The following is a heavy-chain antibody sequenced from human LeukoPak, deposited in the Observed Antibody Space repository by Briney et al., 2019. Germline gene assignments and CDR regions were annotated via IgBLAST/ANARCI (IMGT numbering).Heavy chain of an antibody. V-gene: IGHV1-2*02. CDR1: GYTFTGYY. Sequence: ASVKVSCKASGYTFTGYYMHWVRQAPGQGLEWMGWINPNSGGTNYAQKFQGRVTMTRDTSTSTAYMELRSLRSDDTAVYYCARPTSPFYGSGSQNWFDPWGQGTLVTVSS. CDR2: INPNSGGT. CDR3: ARPTSPFYGSGSQNWFDP. J-gene: IGHJ5*02. D-gene: IGHD3-10*01.